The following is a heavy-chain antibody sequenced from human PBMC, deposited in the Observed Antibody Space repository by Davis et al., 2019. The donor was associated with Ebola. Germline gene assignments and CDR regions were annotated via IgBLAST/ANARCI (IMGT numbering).Heavy chain of an antibody. D-gene: IGHD3-10*01. CDR1: GFTFSSYS. CDR2: ISSSSSTI. J-gene: IGHJ4*02. Sequence: GESLKISCAASGFTFSSYSMNWVRQAPGKGLEWVSYISSSSSTIYYADSVKGRFTISRDNAKNSLYLQMNSLRDEDTAVYYCARERRITMVQSDYWGQGTLVTVSS. CDR3: ARERRITMVQSDY. V-gene: IGHV3-48*02.